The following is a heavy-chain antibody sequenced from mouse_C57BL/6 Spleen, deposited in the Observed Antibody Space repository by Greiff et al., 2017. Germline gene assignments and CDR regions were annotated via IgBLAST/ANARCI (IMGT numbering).Heavy chain of an antibody. D-gene: IGHD1-3*01. J-gene: IGHJ3*01. V-gene: IGHV1-15*01. CDR1: GYTFTDYE. CDR2: LYPGTGGT. Sequence: QVQLQQSGAELVKPGASVTLSCKASGYTFTDYEMHWVKQTPVHGLEWIGALYPGTGGTAYNQKFKGKATLTADKSSSTAYMELRSLTSEDSVVYCCTQSDSGTYAWFAYWGQGTLVTVSA. CDR3: TQSDSGTYAWFAY.